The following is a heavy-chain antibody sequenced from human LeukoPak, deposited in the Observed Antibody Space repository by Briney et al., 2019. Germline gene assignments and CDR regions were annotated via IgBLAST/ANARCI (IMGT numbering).Heavy chain of an antibody. V-gene: IGHV1-69*13. CDR2: IIPIFGTA. D-gene: IGHD3-10*01. J-gene: IGHJ5*02. Sequence: SVKVSCKASGGTFSSYAISWVRQAPGQGLEWMGGIIPIFGTANYAQKFQGRVTITADGSTSTAYMELSSLRSEDTAVYYCARDPPGGPDNWFDPWGQGTLVTVSS. CDR1: GGTFSSYA. CDR3: ARDPPGGPDNWFDP.